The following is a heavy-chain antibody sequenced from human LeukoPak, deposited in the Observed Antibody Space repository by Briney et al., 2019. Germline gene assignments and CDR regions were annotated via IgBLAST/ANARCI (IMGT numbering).Heavy chain of an antibody. CDR2: ISAYNGNT. D-gene: IGHD2-15*01. CDR3: ATKDGCSGGSCYGRAFDI. Sequence: ASVKVSCTASGYTFTSYGISWEREAPGQGLEWMGWISAYNGNTNYAQKLQGRVTMTTDTSTSTAYMELRSLRSDDAAVYYCATKDGCSGGSCYGRAFDIWGQGTMVTVSS. V-gene: IGHV1-18*01. CDR1: GYTFTSYG. J-gene: IGHJ3*02.